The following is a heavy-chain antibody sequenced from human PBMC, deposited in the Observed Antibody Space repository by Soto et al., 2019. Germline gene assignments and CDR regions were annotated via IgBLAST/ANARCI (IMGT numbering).Heavy chain of an antibody. D-gene: IGHD2-15*01. V-gene: IGHV4-59*02. CDR1: GDTVSSSV. Sequence: PSGTMALGCASSGDTVSSSVVDWILQPPGKGLEWVGYVYSSGSTNYNPSLKSRVTISVDTSKNQFSLKLSSVTAADTAVYYWARAEIAATPWYSDYWRQGTLVTVSS. CDR3: ARAEIAATPWYSDY. CDR2: VYSSGST. J-gene: IGHJ4*02.